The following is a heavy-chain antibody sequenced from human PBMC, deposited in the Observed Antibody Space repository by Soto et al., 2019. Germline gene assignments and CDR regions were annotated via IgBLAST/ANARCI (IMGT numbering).Heavy chain of an antibody. CDR2: IYYSGST. J-gene: IGHJ4*02. Sequence: SHTHSVTCTVSDVPIRSSSCYWGWHHQPPGKGLEWIGSIYYSGSTYYNPSLKSRVTISVDTSKNQFSLKLSSVTAADTAVYYCASTSQISPPADYWGQGTLVTVSS. V-gene: IGHV4-39*01. D-gene: IGHD3-16*01. CDR1: DVPIRSSSCY. CDR3: ASTSQISPPADY.